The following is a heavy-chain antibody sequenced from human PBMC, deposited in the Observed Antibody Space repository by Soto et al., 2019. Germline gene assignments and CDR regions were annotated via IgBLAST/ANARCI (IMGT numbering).Heavy chain of an antibody. CDR1: GGTFSSYT. J-gene: IGHJ4*02. CDR3: ATDYGDYGRAAYDY. Sequence: QVQLVQSGAEVKKPGSSVKVSCKASGGTFSSYTISWVRQAPGQGLEWMGRIIPILGIANYAQKFQGRVTINADKSTSTAYMELSSLRSEDTAVYYCATDYGDYGRAAYDYWGQGTLVTVSS. V-gene: IGHV1-69*02. CDR2: IIPILGIA. D-gene: IGHD4-17*01.